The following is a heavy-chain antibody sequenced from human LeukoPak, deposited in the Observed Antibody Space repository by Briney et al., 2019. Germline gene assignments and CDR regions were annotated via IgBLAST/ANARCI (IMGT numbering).Heavy chain of an antibody. Sequence: ASVKVSCKASGYTFTGYYMHWVRQAPGQGLEGMGWINPNSGGTNYAQKFQGRVTMTRDTSISTAYMELSRLRSDDTAVYYCARETRTSGYDLIDLWGQGTLVTVSS. CDR2: INPNSGGT. J-gene: IGHJ5*02. D-gene: IGHD5-12*01. CDR3: ARETRTSGYDLIDL. V-gene: IGHV1-2*02. CDR1: GYTFTGYY.